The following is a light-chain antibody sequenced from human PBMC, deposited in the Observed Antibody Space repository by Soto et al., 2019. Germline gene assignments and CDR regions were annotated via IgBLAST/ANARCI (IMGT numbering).Light chain of an antibody. CDR3: QQRTNWRIT. J-gene: IGKJ5*01. V-gene: IGKV3-11*01. CDR2: DAF. Sequence: EIVLTQSPDTLSLSPEERATLSCRASQSVTTYLAWYQQKPGQAPRLLIYDAFNRATGIPPRFSGSGSGTDFTLTISSLEPEDFAVYYCQQRTNWRITFGHGTRLEIK. CDR1: QSVTTY.